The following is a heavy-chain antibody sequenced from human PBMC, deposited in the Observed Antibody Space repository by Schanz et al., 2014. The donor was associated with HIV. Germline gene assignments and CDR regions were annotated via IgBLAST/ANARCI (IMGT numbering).Heavy chain of an antibody. Sequence: QLVESGGGLIQPGGSLRLSCVFSGFTVSNNHLSWVRQAPGKGLEWVSIIYSAGTTYYTDSVKGRFTISRDNSKNTLYLQMNSLRAEDTAVYYCARDRMVYAQAPLYYFDYWGQGTLVTVSS. CDR1: GFTVSNNH. V-gene: IGHV3-53*01. CDR3: ARDRMVYAQAPLYYFDY. CDR2: IYSAGTT. J-gene: IGHJ4*02. D-gene: IGHD2-8*01.